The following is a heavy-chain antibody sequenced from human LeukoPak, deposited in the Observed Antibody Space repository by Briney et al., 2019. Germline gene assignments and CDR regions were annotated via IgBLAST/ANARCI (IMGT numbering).Heavy chain of an antibody. CDR3: ARDIDSSGWTFDP. Sequence: GASVKVSCKASGGTFSSYAISWVRQAPGQGLEWMGWISAYNGNTNYAQKLQGRVTMTTDTSTSTAYMELRSLRSDDTAVYYCARDIDSSGWTFDPWGQGTLVTVSS. J-gene: IGHJ5*02. CDR2: ISAYNGNT. CDR1: GGTFSSYA. D-gene: IGHD6-19*01. V-gene: IGHV1-18*01.